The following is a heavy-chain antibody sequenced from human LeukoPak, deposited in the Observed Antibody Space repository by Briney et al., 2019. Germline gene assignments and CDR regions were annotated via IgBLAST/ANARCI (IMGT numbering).Heavy chain of an antibody. D-gene: IGHD4-23*01. CDR2: IDPNSGGT. CDR3: ARDTHDYGGNPNYYFDY. J-gene: IGHJ4*02. CDR1: GYTFTGYY. Sequence: GASVKVSCNASGYTFTGYYMHWVRQAPGQGLEWMGWIDPNSGGTNYAQKFQGRVTMTRDTSISTAYMELSRLRSDDTAVYYCARDTHDYGGNPNYYFDYWGQGTLVTVSS. V-gene: IGHV1-2*02.